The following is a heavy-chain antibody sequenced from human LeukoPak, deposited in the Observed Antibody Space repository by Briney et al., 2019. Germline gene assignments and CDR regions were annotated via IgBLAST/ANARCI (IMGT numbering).Heavy chain of an antibody. V-gene: IGHV3-21*01. J-gene: IGHJ3*02. CDR3: ARDDFAAFDI. CDR1: GFTFDDYG. Sequence: GGSLRLSCAASGFTFDDYGMSWVRQAPGKGLEWVSSISSSSSYIYYADSVKGRFTISRDNAKNSLYLQMNSLRAEDTAVYYCARDDFAAFDIWGQGTMVTVSS. D-gene: IGHD3-3*01. CDR2: ISSSSSYI.